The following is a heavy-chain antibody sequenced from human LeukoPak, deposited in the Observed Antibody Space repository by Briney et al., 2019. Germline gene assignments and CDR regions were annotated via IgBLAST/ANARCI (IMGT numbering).Heavy chain of an antibody. V-gene: IGHV3-21*01. D-gene: IGHD6-19*01. CDR3: ARVLIAVAGTGGDY. Sequence: GGSLRLSCAASGFTVSSNYMSWVRQAPGKGLEWVSSISSSSSYIYYADSVKGRFTISRDNAKNSLYLQMNSLRAEDTAVYYCARVLIAVAGTGGDYWGQGTLVTVSS. J-gene: IGHJ4*02. CDR2: ISSSSSYI. CDR1: GFTVSSNY.